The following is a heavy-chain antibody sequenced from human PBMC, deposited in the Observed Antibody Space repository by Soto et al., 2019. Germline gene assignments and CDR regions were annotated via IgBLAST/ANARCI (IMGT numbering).Heavy chain of an antibody. CDR1: GFTFSSYD. J-gene: IGHJ6*02. V-gene: IGHV3-13*01. Sequence: GGSLRLSCAASGFTFSSYDMHWVRQATGKGLEWVSAIGTAGDTYYPGSVKGRFTISRENAKNSLYLQMNSLRAEDTAAYYCARDRYYDILTGYRYYGMDVAGQQTTVTVSS. CDR2: IGTAGDT. CDR3: ARDRYYDILTGYRYYGMDV. D-gene: IGHD3-9*01.